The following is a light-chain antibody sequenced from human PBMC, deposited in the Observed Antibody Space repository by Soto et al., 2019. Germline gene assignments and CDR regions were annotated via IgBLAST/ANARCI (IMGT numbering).Light chain of an antibody. Sequence: SYELTQPPSVSVAPGKAARITCGGNNIGSKSVNWYQQKPGQAPVLVIYYDSDRPSAIPERISGSSSGNTAALTISRVEAGDEADQYCQVWDSSSDHPQVFGTGTKLTVL. CDR3: QVWDSSSDHPQV. CDR1: NIGSKS. V-gene: IGLV3-21*04. J-gene: IGLJ1*01. CDR2: YDS.